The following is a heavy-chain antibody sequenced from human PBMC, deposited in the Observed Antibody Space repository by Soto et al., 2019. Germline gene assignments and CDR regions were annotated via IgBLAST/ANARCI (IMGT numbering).Heavy chain of an antibody. CDR1: GGTFSSYT. Sequence: QVQLVQSGAEVKKPGSSVKVSCKASGGTFSSYTISWVRQAPGQGLEWMGRIIPILGIANYAQKFQGRVTITADKSTSTAYMELSRLRSEDTAVYYCARSFIAVAGPKAFDIWGQGTMVTVSS. CDR3: ARSFIAVAGPKAFDI. D-gene: IGHD6-19*01. CDR2: IIPILGIA. V-gene: IGHV1-69*02. J-gene: IGHJ3*02.